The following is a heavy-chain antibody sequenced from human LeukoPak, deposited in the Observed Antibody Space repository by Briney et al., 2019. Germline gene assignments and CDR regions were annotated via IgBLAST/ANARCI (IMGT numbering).Heavy chain of an antibody. V-gene: IGHV1-8*03. Sequence: GASVKVSCKASGYIFSTYDINWVRRATGQGLAWMGWLNPKSGNTGYTQKFQGRVTLPRNTSVSTVYMEQSSLRSEDTAVYYCASYTLAVTANSGAFDIWGQGTMVTVS. CDR3: ASYTLAVTANSGAFDI. J-gene: IGHJ3*02. D-gene: IGHD2-21*02. CDR2: LNPKSGNT. CDR1: GYIFSTYD.